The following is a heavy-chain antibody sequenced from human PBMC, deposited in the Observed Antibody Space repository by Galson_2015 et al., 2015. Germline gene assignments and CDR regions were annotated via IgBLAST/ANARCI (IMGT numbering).Heavy chain of an antibody. Sequence: QSGAEVKKPGESLQISCKGSGYSFTSYWIGWVRQMPGKGLEWMGITYPGDSDTRYSPSFQGQVTISADKSISTAYLQWSSLKASDTAMYYCARQSDSSGYYLGLGDWYFDLWGRGTLVTVSS. J-gene: IGHJ2*01. CDR2: TYPGDSDT. CDR3: ARQSDSSGYYLGLGDWYFDL. CDR1: GYSFTSYW. D-gene: IGHD3-22*01. V-gene: IGHV5-51*01.